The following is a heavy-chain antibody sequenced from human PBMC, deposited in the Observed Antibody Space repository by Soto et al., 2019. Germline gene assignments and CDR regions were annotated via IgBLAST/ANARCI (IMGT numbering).Heavy chain of an antibody. CDR2: IYYSGST. CDR1: GGSISSGGYY. CDR3: ARVGVAGYTPAPHFDY. J-gene: IGHJ4*02. V-gene: IGHV4-31*03. D-gene: IGHD3-9*01. Sequence: SETLSLTCTVSGGSISSGGYYWSWIRQHPGKGLEWIRYIYYSGSTYYNPSLKSRVTISVDTSKNQFSLKLSSVTAADTAVYYCARVGVAGYTPAPHFDYWGQGTLVTVSS.